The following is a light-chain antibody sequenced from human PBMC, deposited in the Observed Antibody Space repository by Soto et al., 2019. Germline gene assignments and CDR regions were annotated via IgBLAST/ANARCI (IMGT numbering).Light chain of an antibody. V-gene: IGKV3-20*01. CDR3: QKYGDSSIT. J-gene: IGKJ5*01. CDR1: QSVSGDH. Sequence: FILTQTPGHTSLSVWDRASLSCRPSQSVSGDHLAWYQQKSGQAPRLLIYGASSRATDIPDRFSGSGSGIDFALTISRVEPEDFAVYYCQKYGDSSITFGQGTRLEIK. CDR2: GAS.